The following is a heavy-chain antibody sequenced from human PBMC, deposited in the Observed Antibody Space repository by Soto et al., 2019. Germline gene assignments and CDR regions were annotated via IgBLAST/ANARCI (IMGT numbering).Heavy chain of an antibody. Sequence: QVQLQESGPGLVKPSQTLSLTCTVSGGSISSGGYYWSWIRQHPGKGLEWIGYIYYSGSTYYNPSLKSRVTRSVDTSKNQFSLKLSSVTAADTAVYYCARDESYDFWSGYIGYWGQGTLVTVSS. V-gene: IGHV4-31*03. CDR2: IYYSGST. CDR3: ARDESYDFWSGYIGY. D-gene: IGHD3-3*01. CDR1: GGSISSGGYY. J-gene: IGHJ4*02.